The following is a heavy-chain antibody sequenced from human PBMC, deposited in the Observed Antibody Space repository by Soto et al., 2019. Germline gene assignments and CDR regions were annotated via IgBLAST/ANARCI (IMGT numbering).Heavy chain of an antibody. CDR1: GGTFSSYA. CDR2: IIPIFGTA. D-gene: IGHD3-22*01. CDR3: ARSPALTYYYDSSGYYYDY. V-gene: IGHV1-69*13. Sequence: SVKVSCKASGGTFSSYAIRWVRQAPGQGLEWMGGIIPIFGTANYAQKFQGRVTITADESTSTAYMELSSLRSEDTAVYYCARSPALTYYYDSSGYYYDYWGQGTLVTVSS. J-gene: IGHJ4*02.